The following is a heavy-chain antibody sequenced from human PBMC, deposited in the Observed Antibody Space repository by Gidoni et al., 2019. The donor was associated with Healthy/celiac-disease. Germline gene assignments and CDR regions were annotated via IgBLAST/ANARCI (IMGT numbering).Heavy chain of an antibody. J-gene: IGHJ4*02. CDR3: ARVPGCSSTSCPVYYFDY. CDR2: INHSGST. V-gene: IGHV4-34*01. Sequence: QVQLQQWGAGLLKPSETLSLTCAVYGGSFSGYYWSWILQPPGKGLEWIGEINHSGSTNYNPSLKSRVTISVDTSKNQFSLKLSSVTAADTAVYYCARVPGCSSTSCPVYYFDYWGQGTLVTVSS. CDR1: GGSFSGYY. D-gene: IGHD2-2*01.